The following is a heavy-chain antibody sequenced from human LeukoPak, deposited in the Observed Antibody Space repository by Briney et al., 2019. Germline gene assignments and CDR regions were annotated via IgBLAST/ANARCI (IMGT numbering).Heavy chain of an antibody. CDR3: ARDLYGGYSGSNDAFDI. CDR2: ISSSGSTI. Sequence: GGSLRLSCAASGFTFSIYEMNWVRQAPGKGLEWVSYISSSGSTIYYADSVKGRFTISRDNAKNSLYLQMNSLRAEDTAVYYCARDLYGGYSGSNDAFDIWGQGTMVTVSS. D-gene: IGHD5-12*01. V-gene: IGHV3-48*03. J-gene: IGHJ3*02. CDR1: GFTFSIYE.